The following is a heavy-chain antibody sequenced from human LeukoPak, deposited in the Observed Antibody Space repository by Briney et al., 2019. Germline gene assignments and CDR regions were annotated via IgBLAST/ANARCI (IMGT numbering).Heavy chain of an antibody. D-gene: IGHD2-8*02. CDR2: IYPGDSDT. J-gene: IGHJ5*02. Sequence: GESLKISCKGSGYRFSNYWIGWVRQKPGKGLERMGSIYPGDSDTRYSPSFQGQVTISADKSISTAYLQWSSLKASDTAMYYCARTEGTVNAPDHWGLGTLVTVSS. CDR3: ARTEGTVNAPDH. CDR1: GYRFSNYW. V-gene: IGHV5-51*01.